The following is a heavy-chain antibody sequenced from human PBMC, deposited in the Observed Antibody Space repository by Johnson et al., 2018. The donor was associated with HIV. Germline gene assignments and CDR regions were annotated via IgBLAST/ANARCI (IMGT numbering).Heavy chain of an antibody. J-gene: IGHJ3*02. V-gene: IGHV3-48*04. CDR2: ISSSGSTI. Sequence: VQLVESGGGLVQPGGSLRLSCAASGFTLRSYWMSWVRQAPGKGLEWVSYISSSGSTIYYADSVKGRFTISRDNAKNSLYLQMNSLRAGDMAVYYCARGLTGDDAFDIWGQGTMVT. CDR3: ARGLTGDDAFDI. CDR1: GFTLRSYW. D-gene: IGHD7-27*01.